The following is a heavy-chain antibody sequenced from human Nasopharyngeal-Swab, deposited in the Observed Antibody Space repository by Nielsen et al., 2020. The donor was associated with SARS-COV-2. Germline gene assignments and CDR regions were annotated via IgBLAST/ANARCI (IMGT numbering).Heavy chain of an antibody. J-gene: IGHJ5*02. D-gene: IGHD6-19*01. CDR2: ISYDGSNK. V-gene: IGHV3-30*18. CDR1: GFTFSSYG. CDR3: AKDGPVAPFDP. Sequence: GGSLRLSCAASGFTFSSYGMHWVRQAPGKGLECVAVISYDGSNKYHADSVRGRFTISRDDSENTLYLQMNSLRAEDTAVYYCAKDGPVAPFDPWGQGTLVTVSS.